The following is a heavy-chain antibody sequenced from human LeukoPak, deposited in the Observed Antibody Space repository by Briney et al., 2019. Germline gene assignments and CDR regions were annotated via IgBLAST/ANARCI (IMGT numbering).Heavy chain of an antibody. V-gene: IGHV3-9*01. CDR1: GFTFDDYA. CDR3: AKAGSAYGSGVRGAFDI. D-gene: IGHD3-10*01. J-gene: IGHJ3*02. Sequence: PGGSLRLSCAASGFTFDDYAMHWVRQAPGKGLEWVSGISWNSGSIGYADSVKGRFTIPRDNAKNSLYLQMNSLRAEDTALYYCAKAGSAYGSGVRGAFDIWGQGTMVTVSS. CDR2: ISWNSGSI.